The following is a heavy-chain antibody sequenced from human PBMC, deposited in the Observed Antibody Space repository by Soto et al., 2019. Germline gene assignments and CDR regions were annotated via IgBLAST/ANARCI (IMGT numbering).Heavy chain of an antibody. CDR2: ISYDGSNK. CDR1: GFTFSSYG. CDR3: AKRANDYGPFDY. J-gene: IGHJ4*02. V-gene: IGHV3-30*18. D-gene: IGHD4-17*01. Sequence: GGSLRLSCAASGFTFSSYGMHWVRQAPGKGLEWVAVISYDGSNKYYADSVKGRFTISRDNSKNTLYLQMNSLRAEDTAVYYCAKRANDYGPFDYWGQGTLVTVSS.